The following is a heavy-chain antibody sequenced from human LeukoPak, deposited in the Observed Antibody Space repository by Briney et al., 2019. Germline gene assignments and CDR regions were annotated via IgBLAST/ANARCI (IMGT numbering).Heavy chain of an antibody. CDR3: ARAPFPGDFGVNFDY. Sequence: SETLSLTCTVSGGSFRNYYWSWIRQPPGKGLEWIGFIYYSRSTNYNPSLKSRVTISVDTSKNQFSLRLSSVTAADTAVYYCARAPFPGDFGVNFDYWGQGTLVT. CDR1: GGSFRNYY. CDR2: IYYSRST. V-gene: IGHV4-59*01. J-gene: IGHJ4*02. D-gene: IGHD4-17*01.